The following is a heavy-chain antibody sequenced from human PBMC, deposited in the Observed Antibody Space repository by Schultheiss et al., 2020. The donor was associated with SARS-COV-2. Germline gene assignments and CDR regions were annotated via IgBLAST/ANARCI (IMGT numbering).Heavy chain of an antibody. Sequence: GESLKISCAASGFTFSASIMHWVRQASGKGLEWVGRIKSKTDGGTTDYAAPVKGRFTILRDDSKNTLYLQMNSLKTEDTAVYYCSAYYNSGTSNVWGKGTSVTVSS. V-gene: IGHV3-15*01. CDR2: IKSKTDGGTT. CDR3: SAYYNSGTSNV. D-gene: IGHD3-10*01. J-gene: IGHJ6*04. CDR1: GFTFSASI.